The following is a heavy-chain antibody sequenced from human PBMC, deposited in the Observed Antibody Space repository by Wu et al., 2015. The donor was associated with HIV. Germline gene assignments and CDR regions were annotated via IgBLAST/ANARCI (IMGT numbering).Heavy chain of an antibody. J-gene: IGHJ4*02. D-gene: IGHD6-13*01. CDR1: GGTFSSYA. CDR2: IIPIFGTA. CDR3: AREMPGTFNDIPIDY. Sequence: QVQLVQSGAEVKKPGSSVKVSCKASGGTFSSYAISWVRQAPGQGLEWMGRIIPIFGTANYAQKFQGRVTITADEYHEHSLPWRLSSLRSEDTAGRITCAREMPGTFNDIPIDYWGRGNAGHRLL. V-gene: IGHV1-69*13.